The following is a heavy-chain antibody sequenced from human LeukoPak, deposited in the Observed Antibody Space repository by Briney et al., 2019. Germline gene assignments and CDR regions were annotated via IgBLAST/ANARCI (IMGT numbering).Heavy chain of an antibody. J-gene: IGHJ4*02. CDR1: GDSVSSNTPA. V-gene: IGHV6-1*01. CDR2: TYYRSKWYN. Sequence: SQTLSLTCATSGDSVSSNTPAWNWIRQSPSRGLEWLGRTYYRSKWYNDYAVSVRSRITINPDTAKNQFSLQLNSVTPEDTAVYYCARQQRGAFDYWGQGTLVTVSS. CDR3: ARQQRGAFDY. D-gene: IGHD6-13*01.